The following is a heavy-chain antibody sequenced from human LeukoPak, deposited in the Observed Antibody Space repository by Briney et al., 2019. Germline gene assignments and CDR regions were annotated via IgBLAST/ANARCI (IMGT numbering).Heavy chain of an antibody. CDR2: IYTSGST. D-gene: IGHD3-22*01. J-gene: IGHJ4*02. V-gene: IGHV4-61*02. Sequence: PSETLSLTCTVSGGSISSGSYYWSWIRQPAGKGLEWIGRIYTSGSTNYNPSLKSRVTISVDTSKNQFSLKLSSVTAADTAVYYCARAIGHYYDSSGYYHHFDYWGQGTLVTVSS. CDR1: GGSISSGSYY. CDR3: ARAIGHYYDSSGYYHHFDY.